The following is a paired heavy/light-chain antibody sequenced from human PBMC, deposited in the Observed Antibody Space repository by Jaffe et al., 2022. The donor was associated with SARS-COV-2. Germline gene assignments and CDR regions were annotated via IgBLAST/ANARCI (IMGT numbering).Light chain of an antibody. CDR1: QSISAH. CDR2: AAS. CDR3: QQSYTPLMYT. J-gene: IGKJ2*01. V-gene: IGKV1-39*01. Sequence: DIQMTQSPSSLSASVGDRVTITCRASQSISAHLNWYQQKPGKAPKLLIYAASSLQSGVPSRFSGSGSGTDFTLTISSLQPEDFATYYCQQSYTPLMYTFGQGTKLELK.
Heavy chain of an antibody. CDR3: AKVVPDDYGDYSYRHDAFDI. D-gene: IGHD4-17*01. CDR1: GFTFSHYA. Sequence: EVQLLESGGGLVQPGGSLRLSCAASGFTFSHYAMSWVRQAPGKGLEWVSAISGSGGSTYYADSVKGRFTISRDNSKNTLYLQMNSLRAEDTAVYYCAKVVPDDYGDYSYRHDAFDIWGQGTMVTVSS. V-gene: IGHV3-23*01. CDR2: ISGSGGST. J-gene: IGHJ3*02.